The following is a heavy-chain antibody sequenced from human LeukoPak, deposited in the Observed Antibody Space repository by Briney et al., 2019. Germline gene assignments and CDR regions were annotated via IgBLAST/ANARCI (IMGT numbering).Heavy chain of an antibody. CDR1: GFIFNNYR. Sequence: PGGSLRLSCAASGFIFNNYRMNWVRQAPGKGLEWVSSISSSSNIYYADSVKGRFTISGDNAKNSLYLQMNSLRAEDTAVYYCARGYSSSSGVDYWGQGTLVTVSS. J-gene: IGHJ4*02. CDR2: ISSSSNI. CDR3: ARGYSSSSGVDY. D-gene: IGHD6-6*01. V-gene: IGHV3-21*01.